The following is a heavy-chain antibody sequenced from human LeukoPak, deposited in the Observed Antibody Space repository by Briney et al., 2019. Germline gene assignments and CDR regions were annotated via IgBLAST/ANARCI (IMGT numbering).Heavy chain of an antibody. V-gene: IGHV3-23*01. D-gene: IGHD6-13*01. CDR1: GFTFSSYA. CDR3: AKPRASSWYSDY. Sequence: PGGSLRLSCAASGFTFSSYAMSWVRQAPGKGLEWVSAISGSGGSTYYANSVKGRFTISRDNSKNTLYLQMNSLRAEDTAVYYCAKPRASSWYSDYWGQGTLVTVSS. J-gene: IGHJ4*02. CDR2: ISGSGGST.